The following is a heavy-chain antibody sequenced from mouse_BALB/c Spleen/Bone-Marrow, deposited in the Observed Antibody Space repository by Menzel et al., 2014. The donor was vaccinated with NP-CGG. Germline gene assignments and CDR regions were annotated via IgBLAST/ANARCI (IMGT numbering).Heavy chain of an antibody. CDR3: ARKVVRSYFDY. D-gene: IGHD1-1*01. J-gene: IGHJ2*01. CDR2: IRYSGGT. V-gene: IGHV3-2*02. CDR1: GYSITSDYA. Sequence: EVKLVESGPGLVKPSQSLSLPCTVTGYSITSDYAWNWIRQFPGNKLEWMGFIRYSGGTSYNPSLKSRISITRDTSKNQFFLRLNSVTTEDTATYYCARKVVRSYFDYWGQGTTLTVSS.